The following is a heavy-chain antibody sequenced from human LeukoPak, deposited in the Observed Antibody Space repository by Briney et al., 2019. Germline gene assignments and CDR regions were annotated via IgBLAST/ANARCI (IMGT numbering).Heavy chain of an antibody. CDR2: IYHSGST. V-gene: IGHV4-39*07. CDR1: GVSISSSNSY. Sequence: PSETLSLTCTVSGVSISSSNSYWGWIRQPPGKGLEWIGSIYHSGSTYYNPSLKSRVTISVDTSKNQFSLKLSSVTAADTAVYYCARGSYTAMVNWGQGTLVTVSS. D-gene: IGHD5-18*01. J-gene: IGHJ4*02. CDR3: ARGSYTAMVN.